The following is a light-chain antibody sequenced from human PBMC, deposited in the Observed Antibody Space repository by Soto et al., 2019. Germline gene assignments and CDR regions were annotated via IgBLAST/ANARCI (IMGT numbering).Light chain of an antibody. CDR3: QQYGSSPVA. V-gene: IGKV3-20*01. CDR2: GAS. CDR1: QSVSRSY. J-gene: IGKJ1*01. Sequence: EIVLTQSPGTLSLSPGQRATLSCRASQSVSRSYLAWYQQKPGQAPRLLIYGASSRATGTPDRFSGSGSGTDFTLTINRLEPEDFAVYYCQQYGSSPVAFGQGTKVEIK.